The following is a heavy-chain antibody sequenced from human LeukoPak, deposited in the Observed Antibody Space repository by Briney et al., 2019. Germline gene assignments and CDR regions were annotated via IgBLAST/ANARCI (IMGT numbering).Heavy chain of an antibody. D-gene: IGHD3-3*01. CDR1: GGSISSGSYY. J-gene: IGHJ4*02. CDR2: IYTSGST. V-gene: IGHV4-61*02. Sequence: PSETLSLTCTVSGGSISSGSYYWSWIRQPAGKGLEWIGRIYTSGSTNYNPSLKSRVTISVDTSKNQFSLKLSSVTAADTAVYYCASYDFWSGYPDSWGQGTLVTVSS. CDR3: ASYDFWSGYPDS.